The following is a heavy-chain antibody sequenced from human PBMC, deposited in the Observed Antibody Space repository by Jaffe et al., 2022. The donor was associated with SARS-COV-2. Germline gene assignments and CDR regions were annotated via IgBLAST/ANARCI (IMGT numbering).Heavy chain of an antibody. CDR1: GFTFSSYA. CDR3: AKTGQFDY. Sequence: EVQVVESGGGSVQAGGSLRLSCVASGFTFSSYAMSWVRQAPGKGLEWVSTIFGNGVDTYSADSVKGRFTISRDNSKNTLYLQMNSLRAEDSAIYYCAKTGQFDYWGQGTLVTVSS. V-gene: IGHV3-23*04. J-gene: IGHJ4*02. CDR2: IFGNGVDT.